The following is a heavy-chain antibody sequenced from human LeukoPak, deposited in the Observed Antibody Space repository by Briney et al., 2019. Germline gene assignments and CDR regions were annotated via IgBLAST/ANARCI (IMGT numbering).Heavy chain of an antibody. CDR3: ARGLISELRFFDWLDY. D-gene: IGHD3-9*01. CDR1: GFTFSSYS. CDR2: IRYDGSNK. V-gene: IGHV3-30*02. J-gene: IGHJ4*02. Sequence: GGSLRLSCAASGFTFSSYSMNWVRQAPGKGLEWVAFIRYDGSNKYYADSVKGRFTISRDNAKNSLYLQMNSLRAEDTAVYYCARGLISELRFFDWLDYWGQGTLVTVSS.